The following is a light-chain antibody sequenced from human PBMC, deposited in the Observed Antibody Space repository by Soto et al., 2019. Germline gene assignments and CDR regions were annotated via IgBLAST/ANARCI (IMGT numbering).Light chain of an antibody. J-gene: IGKJ2*01. Sequence: EVVLTQSPGTLSLSPGEKPPPSCRASQGISTSYLAWYQQKPGQAPRLLIHGASSRATGIPDRFSGSGSGTDFTLTISRLEPEDFAVYYCQQYGISLHTFGQGTKLEIK. CDR2: GAS. CDR1: QGISTSY. CDR3: QQYGISLHT. V-gene: IGKV3-20*01.